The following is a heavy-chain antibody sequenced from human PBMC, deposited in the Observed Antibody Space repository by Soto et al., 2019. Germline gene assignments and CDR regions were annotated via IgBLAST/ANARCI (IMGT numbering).Heavy chain of an antibody. CDR1: GYTFTSYA. CDR3: ARVAGYYDSSGYYYYFDY. Sequence: QVPLVQSGAEVKKPGASVKDSCKASGYTFTSYAMHWVRQAPGQRLEWMGWINAGNGNTKYSQKFQGRVTITRDTSASTVYMKLSSMRSDDTAVYYCARVAGYYDSSGYYYYFDYWGQGTLVTVSS. J-gene: IGHJ4*02. V-gene: IGHV1-3*01. D-gene: IGHD3-22*01. CDR2: INAGNGNT.